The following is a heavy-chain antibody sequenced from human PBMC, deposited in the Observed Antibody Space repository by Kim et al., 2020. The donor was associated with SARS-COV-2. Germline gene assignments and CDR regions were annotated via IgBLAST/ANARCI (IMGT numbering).Heavy chain of an antibody. CDR2: ISSSGSI. CDR1: GGSISRYY. V-gene: IGHV4-4*07. D-gene: IGHD4-17*01. J-gene: IGHJ4*02. Sequence: SETLSLTCTVSGGSISRYYWSWIRQPAGKGLEWIGRISSSGSINYNPSVKSRVIISVDTSKNQFSLKVGSLTVADTAVYYCARENHDYGDLFFDYWGQGT. CDR3: ARENHDYGDLFFDY.